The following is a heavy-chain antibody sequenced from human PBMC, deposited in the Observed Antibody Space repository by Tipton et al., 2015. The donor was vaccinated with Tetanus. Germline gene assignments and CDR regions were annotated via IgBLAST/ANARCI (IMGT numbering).Heavy chain of an antibody. CDR1: GGSLSSRY. D-gene: IGHD2/OR15-2a*01. V-gene: IGHV4-4*07. CDR3: ARNTTVSRWFDP. J-gene: IGHJ5*02. CDR2: IYISGST. Sequence: TLSLTCNVSGGSLSSRYWSWIRQTAGKRLEWIGRIYISGSTDYNPSLKTRVSMSVGTSKNQFSLKLSSVTASDTAVYFCARNTTVSRWFDPWGQGTLVTVSS.